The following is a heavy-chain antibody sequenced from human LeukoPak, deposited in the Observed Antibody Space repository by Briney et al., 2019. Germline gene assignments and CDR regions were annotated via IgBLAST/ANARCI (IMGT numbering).Heavy chain of an antibody. D-gene: IGHD5-12*01. CDR2: INPNNGGT. CDR3: ARDKYTGYETFDY. Sequence: GASVKVSRKASGYTFTGYYIHWVRQAPGQGLEWMGWINPNNGGTNYAQKFQGRVTMTRDTSISTAYMELNRLTSDDTVVYYCARDKYTGYETFDYWGQGTPVTVSS. J-gene: IGHJ4*02. CDR1: GYTFTGYY. V-gene: IGHV1-2*02.